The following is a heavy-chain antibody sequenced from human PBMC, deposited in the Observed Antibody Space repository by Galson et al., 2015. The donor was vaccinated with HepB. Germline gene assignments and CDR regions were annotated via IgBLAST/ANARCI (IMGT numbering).Heavy chain of an antibody. D-gene: IGHD3-22*01. V-gene: IGHV3-15*01. J-gene: IGHJ3*02. Sequence: SLRLSCAASGFTFSNAWVSWVRQAPGKGLEWVGRIKSKTDGGTTDYAAPVKGRFTISRDDSKNTLYLQMNSLKTEDTAVYYCTTSEDYYDSSGYPMDAFDIWGQGTMVTVSS. CDR2: IKSKTDGGTT. CDR1: GFTFSNAW. CDR3: TTSEDYYDSSGYPMDAFDI.